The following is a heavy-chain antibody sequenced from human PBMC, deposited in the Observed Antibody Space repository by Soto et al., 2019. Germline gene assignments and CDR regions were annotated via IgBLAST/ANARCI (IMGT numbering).Heavy chain of an antibody. CDR3: ARDTLPSFDY. CDR2: IWYDGSNK. V-gene: IGHV3-33*01. CDR1: GFTFSSYG. Sequence: QVQLVESGGGVVQPGRPLRLSCAASGFTFSSYGMHWVRQAPGKGLEWVAVIWYDGSNKYYADSVKGRFTISRDNSKNTLYLQMNSLRAEDTAVYYCARDTLPSFDYWGQGTLVTVSS. J-gene: IGHJ4*02.